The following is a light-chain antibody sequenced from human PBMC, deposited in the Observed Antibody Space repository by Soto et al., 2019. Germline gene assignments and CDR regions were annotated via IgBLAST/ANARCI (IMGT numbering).Light chain of an antibody. CDR2: DNT. V-gene: IGLV1-40*01. CDR1: SSNIGAGFD. Sequence: QSVLTQPPSVSGAPGQRVTISCTGTSSNIGAGFDVHWYQKVPGTAPKLLIFDNTNRPSGVSDRFSASRSGTSASLAITGLQAGDEADYFCQSYDSSLSGSVVFGGGTQLTVL. J-gene: IGLJ7*01. CDR3: QSYDSSLSGSVV.